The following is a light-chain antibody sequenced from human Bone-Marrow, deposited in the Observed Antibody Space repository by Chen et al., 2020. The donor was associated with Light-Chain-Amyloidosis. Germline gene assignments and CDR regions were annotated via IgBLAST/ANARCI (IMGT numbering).Light chain of an antibody. CDR1: DLPTKY. J-gene: IGLJ2*01. CDR2: RDT. Sequence: SYELTQPPSVSVSPGQTARLTCSGDDLPTKYAYWYQQKPGQAPVLVIHRDTERPSGISERFSGSGSGKTATLTISGVQAEDEADYRCQSADSSGTYEVIFGGGTKLTVL. V-gene: IGLV3-25*03. CDR3: QSADSSGTYEVI.